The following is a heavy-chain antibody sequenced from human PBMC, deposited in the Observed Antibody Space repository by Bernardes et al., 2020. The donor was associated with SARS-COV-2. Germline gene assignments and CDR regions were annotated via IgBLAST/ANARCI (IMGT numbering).Heavy chain of an antibody. D-gene: IGHD7-27*01. J-gene: IGHJ4*02. V-gene: IGHV3-7*01. CDR3: ARDFYWGFDF. Sequence: GGSLRLSCIVSGFNFNDYWMSWVRQVPGKGLEWVANIKHDGSEKSYVDSVKGRFTISRDNAKNSLFLQMNSLSAEDTALYYCARDFYWGFDFWDKGPLVTVSS. CDR2: IKHDGSEK. CDR1: GFNFNDYW.